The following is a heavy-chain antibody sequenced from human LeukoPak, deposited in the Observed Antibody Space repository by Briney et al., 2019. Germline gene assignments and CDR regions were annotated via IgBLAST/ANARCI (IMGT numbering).Heavy chain of an antibody. CDR1: GYTFNSYG. CDR2: IDPPNGNI. Sequence: PKASVKVSCKASGYTFNSYGICWVRQAPRQGLEWIGWIDPPNGNIKYAEKLQGRVTMTTDTSTSTAYMDLRSLRSDDTAVYYCARDGVSGHFDYWGRGTLVTVSS. J-gene: IGHJ4*01. V-gene: IGHV1-18*01. D-gene: IGHD3-3*01. CDR3: ARDGVSGHFDY.